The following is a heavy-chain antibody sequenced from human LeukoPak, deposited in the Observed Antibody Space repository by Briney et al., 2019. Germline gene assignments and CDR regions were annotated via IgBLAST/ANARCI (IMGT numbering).Heavy chain of an antibody. CDR2: ISTYNGNT. CDR1: GYTFTGYG. CDR3: ARDYSSGWPNFDY. Sequence: ASVKVSCTASGYTFTGYGISWVRQAPGQGLEWMGWISTYNGNTNYAQKVQGRVTMTTDTSTSTAYMELRSLRSDDTAVYYCARDYSSGWPNFDYWGQGTLVTVSS. V-gene: IGHV1-18*01. D-gene: IGHD6-19*01. J-gene: IGHJ4*02.